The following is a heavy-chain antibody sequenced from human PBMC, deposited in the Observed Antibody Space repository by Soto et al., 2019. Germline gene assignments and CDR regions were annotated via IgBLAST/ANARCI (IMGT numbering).Heavy chain of an antibody. CDR3: ARACMVASRGNWLVL. D-gene: IGHD2-15*01. Sequence: GGSLRLSCAASEFTVGSNYINWVRQAPGEGLEWVSVIYSGGQTYYADSVKDRFTISRDNSKNTVYLQINSLRAEDAAVYYCARACMVASRGNWLVLWGQGIRGNV. CDR2: IYSGGQT. CDR1: EFTVGSNY. J-gene: IGHJ4*02. V-gene: IGHV3-66*01.